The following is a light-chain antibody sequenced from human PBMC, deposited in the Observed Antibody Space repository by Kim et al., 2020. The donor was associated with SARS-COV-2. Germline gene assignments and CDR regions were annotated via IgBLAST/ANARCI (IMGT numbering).Light chain of an antibody. CDR1: QSVLYSSNNKNY. Sequence: DIVMTQSPDSLAVSLGERATINCKSSQSVLYSSNNKNYLAWYQQKPGQPPKLLIYWASTRESGVPDRFSGSGSGTDFTLTISSLQAEDGAVYYGQQYYSTPRTFGQGTKLNIK. V-gene: IGKV4-1*01. CDR2: WAS. J-gene: IGKJ1*01. CDR3: QQYYSTPRT.